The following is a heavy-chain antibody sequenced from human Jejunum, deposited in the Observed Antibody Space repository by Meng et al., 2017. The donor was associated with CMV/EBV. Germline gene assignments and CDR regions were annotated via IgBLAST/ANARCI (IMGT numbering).Heavy chain of an antibody. Sequence: LRLACAASGFPFGAYYMTWVRQAPGKGLEWVSYITGSGDIIYYADSVKCRFTISRDNAKSSLYLEINSLRAEDTAVYYCARGNYGFDYWGQGTLVTVSS. CDR2: ITGSGDII. D-gene: IGHD4-17*01. V-gene: IGHV3-11*01. CDR1: GFPFGAYY. CDR3: ARGNYGFDY. J-gene: IGHJ4*02.